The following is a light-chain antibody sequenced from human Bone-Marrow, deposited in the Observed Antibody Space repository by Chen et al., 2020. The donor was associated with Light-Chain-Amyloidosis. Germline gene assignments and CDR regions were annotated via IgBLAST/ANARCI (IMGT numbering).Light chain of an antibody. J-gene: IGKJ4*01. V-gene: IGKV3-20*01. CDR3: QQDGTSPLT. CDR2: GSS. Sequence: IVLTQYPGTLSLSPGEGANLSCRASQTISSNYLTWYQQKFGQAPRLLIYGSSSRATGIPDTFTGSGVGTDFHLTINGVEPEDYAMYYCQQDGTSPLTFSGGTKVEIK. CDR1: QTISSNY.